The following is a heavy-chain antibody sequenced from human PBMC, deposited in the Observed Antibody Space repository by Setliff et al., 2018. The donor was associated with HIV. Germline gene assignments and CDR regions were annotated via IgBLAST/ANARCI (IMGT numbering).Heavy chain of an antibody. D-gene: IGHD3-3*01. Sequence: GASVKVSCKASGYSLTSYSINWVRQAPGQGLEWMGYINTNTGNPTYAQGFTGRFVFSVDTPVSTAYLQIFSLKAEDTAVYYCTRDHTPPPNYDFWSGQIDLMNIFYYMDVWGTGSPVTVSS. CDR1: GYSLTSYS. CDR3: TRDHTPPPNYDFWSGQIDLMNIFYYMDV. V-gene: IGHV7-4-1*01. J-gene: IGHJ6*03. CDR2: INTNTGNP.